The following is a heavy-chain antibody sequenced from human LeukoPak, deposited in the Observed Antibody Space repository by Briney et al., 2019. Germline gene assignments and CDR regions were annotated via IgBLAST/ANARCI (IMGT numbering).Heavy chain of an antibody. CDR1: GYSFTIYW. J-gene: IGHJ3*01. CDR2: IYPDDSKT. D-gene: IGHD1-26*01. CDR3: ARLSGGSSLRNDAFDV. Sequence: GESLKISCQGSGYSFTIYWIAWVRQMPGKGLEWMGIIYPDDSKTRYSPSFQGQVTISFDKSTRTAYLQWSSLKASDTAMYYCARLSGGSSLRNDAFDVWGQGTMVTVSS. V-gene: IGHV5-51*01.